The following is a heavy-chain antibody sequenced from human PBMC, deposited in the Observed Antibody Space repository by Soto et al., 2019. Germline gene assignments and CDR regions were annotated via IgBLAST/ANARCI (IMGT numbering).Heavy chain of an antibody. CDR1: GFTFSSND. CDR3: AKHQFSMVRGISPFDC. V-gene: IGHV3-23*01. CDR2: ISSSGAFI. J-gene: IGHJ4*02. D-gene: IGHD3-10*01. Sequence: EVQLLESGGGLVQPGGALRLSCAASGFTFSSNDMTWVRQAPGKGLEWVSTISSSGAFIYHADSVKGRFIISRVSSKTTVYLQMISLRAVDTAVYYCAKHQFSMVRGISPFDCWGQGTLVTVSS.